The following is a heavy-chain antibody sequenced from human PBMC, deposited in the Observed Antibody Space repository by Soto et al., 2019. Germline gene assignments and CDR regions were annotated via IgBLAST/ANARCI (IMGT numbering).Heavy chain of an antibody. V-gene: IGHV4-34*01. CDR2: INHSGST. CDR3: AKWGTNSYGCGSYPSPYYFDS. CDR1: GESFSGYY. D-gene: IGHD3-10*01. J-gene: IGHJ4*02. Sequence: QVQLQQWSAGLLKPSETLSLTCAVYGESFSGYYWSWIRQPPGKGLEWIGEINHSGSTNYNPSPRDRATISEDTSKNQFPRKLSSWTAANTAVYYCAKWGTNSYGCGSYPSPYYFDSWGQGTLVTFSP.